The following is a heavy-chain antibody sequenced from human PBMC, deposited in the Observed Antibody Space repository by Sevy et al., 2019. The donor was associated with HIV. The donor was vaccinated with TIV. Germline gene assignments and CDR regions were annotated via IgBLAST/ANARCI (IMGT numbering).Heavy chain of an antibody. CDR2: ISSSSSTI. CDR1: GFTFSNYW. D-gene: IGHD4-17*01. CDR3: ARDLPPSATTVAHFDY. V-gene: IGHV3-48*01. J-gene: IGHJ4*02. Sequence: GGSLRLSCAASGFTFSNYWMSWVRQAPGKGLEWILYISSSSSTIYYADSVKGRFTISRDNAKNSLYLQMNSLRTDDTAVYYCARDLPPSATTVAHFDYWGPGTLVTVSS.